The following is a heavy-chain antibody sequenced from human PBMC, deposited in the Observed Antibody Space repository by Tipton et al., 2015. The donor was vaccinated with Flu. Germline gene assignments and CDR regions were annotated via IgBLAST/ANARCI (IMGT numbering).Heavy chain of an antibody. Sequence: GLVKPSETLSLTCTVSGGSIRSNNYNWGWLRQPPGKGLEWIGSVNYGGGTSYNPSLESRLTISLDTPKNHFSLRLSSVTAADTAVYYCATRRDYYDCSEFDYWGQGALVTVSS. CDR2: VNYGGGT. CDR3: ATRRDYYDCSEFDY. D-gene: IGHD3-22*01. J-gene: IGHJ4*02. V-gene: IGHV4-39*07. CDR1: GGSIRSNNYN.